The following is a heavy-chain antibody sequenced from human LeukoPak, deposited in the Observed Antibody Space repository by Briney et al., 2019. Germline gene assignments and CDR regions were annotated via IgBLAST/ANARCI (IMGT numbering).Heavy chain of an antibody. CDR2: IYYSGST. CDR1: GGSISSGGYY. Sequence: SETLSLTCTVSGGSISSGGYYWSWIRQHPGKGLEWIGYIYYSGSTYYNPSLKSRVTISVDTSKNRFSLKLSSVTAADTAVYYCARGGIAAADPFDYWGQGTLVTVSS. CDR3: ARGGIAAADPFDY. V-gene: IGHV4-31*03. J-gene: IGHJ4*02. D-gene: IGHD6-13*01.